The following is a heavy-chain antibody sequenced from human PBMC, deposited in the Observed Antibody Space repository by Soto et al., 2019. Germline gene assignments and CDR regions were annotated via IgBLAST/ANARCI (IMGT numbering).Heavy chain of an antibody. D-gene: IGHD7-27*01. CDR3: ATLGSTRLLVS. V-gene: IGHV3-23*01. Sequence: AGGSLRLSCAASGFTFRNYDLHRVRQAQGKGLEWVSFLSGSGGGTYYADSVKARITVSRDNSYNALYLQMISVRAQETACYVGATLGSTRLLVSWGQGTLVTASS. J-gene: IGHJ5*01. CDR2: LSGSGGGT. CDR1: GFTFRNYD.